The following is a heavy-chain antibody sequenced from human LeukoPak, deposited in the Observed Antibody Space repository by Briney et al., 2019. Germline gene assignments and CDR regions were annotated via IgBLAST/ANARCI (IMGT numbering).Heavy chain of an antibody. CDR3: ARDLGRYYYDSSGYYYGH. J-gene: IGHJ4*02. CDR1: GFTFSSYG. D-gene: IGHD3-22*01. Sequence: PGGSLRLSCAASGFTFSSYGMHWVRQAPGKGLEWVAVIWYDGSNKYYADSVKGRSTISRDNSKNTLYLQMNSLRAEDTAVYYCARDLGRYYYDSSGYYYGHWGQGTLVTVSS. V-gene: IGHV3-33*01. CDR2: IWYDGSNK.